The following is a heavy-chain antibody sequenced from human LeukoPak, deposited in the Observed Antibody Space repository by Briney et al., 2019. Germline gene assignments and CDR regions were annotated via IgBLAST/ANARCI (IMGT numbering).Heavy chain of an antibody. J-gene: IGHJ4*02. CDR1: GGSISSGGYY. D-gene: IGHD1-7*01. CDR3: ARSWAGMNYPFYYFDY. Sequence: PSQTLSLTCTVSGGSISSGGYYWSWIRQAPGKGLEWIAEINHRGTTHYNPSLMSRVNISADTSRNQFSLNLDSVTAADTAVYYCARSWAGMNYPFYYFDYWGQGALVTVSP. CDR2: INHRGTT. V-gene: IGHV4-31*03.